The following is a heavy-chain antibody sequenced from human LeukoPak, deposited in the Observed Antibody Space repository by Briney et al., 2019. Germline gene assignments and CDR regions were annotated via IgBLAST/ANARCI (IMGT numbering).Heavy chain of an antibody. D-gene: IGHD3-3*01. CDR2: ISAYNGNT. CDR1: GYTFTGYY. CDR3: ARAIGGVFGVVPVDY. V-gene: IGHV1-18*04. Sequence: ASVKVSCKASGYTFTGYYMHWVRQAPGQGLEWMGWISAYNGNTNYAQKLQGRVTMTTDTSTSTAYMELRSLRSDDTAVYYCARAIGGVFGVVPVDYWGQGTLVTVSS. J-gene: IGHJ4*02.